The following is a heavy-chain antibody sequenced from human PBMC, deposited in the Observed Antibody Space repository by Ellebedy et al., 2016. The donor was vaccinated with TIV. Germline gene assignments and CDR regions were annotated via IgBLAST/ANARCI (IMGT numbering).Heavy chain of an antibody. Sequence: MPSETLSLTCTVSGFYISSGYYWGWIRQPPGKGLEWSGSILHSGRTYYNPSLKSRVTISLDMSNNQISLKLTSVTAADTAVYYCARDLTSAVVLDYWGQGTLVTVSS. CDR1: GFYISSGYY. CDR2: ILHSGRT. CDR3: ARDLTSAVVLDY. J-gene: IGHJ4*02. V-gene: IGHV4-38-2*02. D-gene: IGHD4-23*01.